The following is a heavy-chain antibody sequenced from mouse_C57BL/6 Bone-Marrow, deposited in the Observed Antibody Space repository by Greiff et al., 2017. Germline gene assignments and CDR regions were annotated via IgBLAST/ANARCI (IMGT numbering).Heavy chain of an antibody. V-gene: IGHV1-66*01. D-gene: IGHD1-1*01. CDR3: ARDYYGSWFAY. CDR2: IYPGSGNT. J-gene: IGHJ3*01. Sequence: VQLQQSGPELVQPGASVKISCKASGYSFTSYYIHWVKQRPGQGLEWIGWIYPGSGNTKYNEKFKGKATLTADTSSSTAYMQLSSLTSEDSAVYYCARDYYGSWFAYWGQGTLVTVSA. CDR1: GYSFTSYY.